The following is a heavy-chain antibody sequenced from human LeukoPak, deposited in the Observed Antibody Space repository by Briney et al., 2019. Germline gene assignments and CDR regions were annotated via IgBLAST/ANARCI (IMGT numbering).Heavy chain of an antibody. J-gene: IGHJ4*02. Sequence: GGSLRLSCAASGFTFSDYYMSWIRQAPGKGLEWVSYISSSGSTIYYADSVKGRFTISRDNAKNSLYLQMNSLRAEDTAVYYCARENTAYCGGDCYWEQYDYWGQGTLVTVSS. V-gene: IGHV3-11*04. D-gene: IGHD2-21*02. CDR1: GFTFSDYY. CDR2: ISSSGSTI. CDR3: ARENTAYCGGDCYWEQYDY.